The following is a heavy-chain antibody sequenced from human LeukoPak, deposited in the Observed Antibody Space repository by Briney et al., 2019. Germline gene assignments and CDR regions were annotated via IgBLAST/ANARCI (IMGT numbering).Heavy chain of an antibody. V-gene: IGHV3-23*01. D-gene: IGHD2-21*02. CDR1: GLTFSSYA. Sequence: GGSLRLSCAASGLTFSSYAMSWVRQAPGKGLEWVSAISGSGGSTYYADSVKGRFTISRNNSKNTLYLQMNSLRAEDTAVYYFAKDSFPVVVTAVLDYWGQGTLVTVSS. CDR2: ISGSGGST. CDR3: AKDSFPVVVTAVLDY. J-gene: IGHJ4*02.